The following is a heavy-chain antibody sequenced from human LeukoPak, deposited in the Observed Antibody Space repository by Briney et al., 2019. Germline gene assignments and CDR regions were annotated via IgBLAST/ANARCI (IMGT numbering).Heavy chain of an antibody. CDR2: ISSSSSNI. CDR1: GFTFSSYS. CDR3: ATDTCTNGVCYLDY. D-gene: IGHD2-8*01. J-gene: IGHJ4*02. V-gene: IGHV3-48*01. Sequence: GGSLRLSCAASGFTFSSYSMNWVRQAPGKGLEWVSYISSSSSNIYYADSVKGRFTVSRDNAKNSLYLQMNSLRAEDTAVYYCATDTCTNGVCYLDYWGQGTLVTVSS.